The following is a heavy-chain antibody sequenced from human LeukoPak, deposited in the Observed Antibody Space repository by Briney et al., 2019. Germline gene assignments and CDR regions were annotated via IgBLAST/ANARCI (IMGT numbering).Heavy chain of an antibody. J-gene: IGHJ5*02. D-gene: IGHD6-19*01. CDR2: ISGSGGGT. CDR1: GFTFSNYA. Sequence: GGSLRLSCAPSGFTFSNYAMSWVRQAPGKGLEWVSGISGSGGGTYYADSVKGRFTISRDNAKNSLYLQMNSLRAEDTALYYCAKDKWSGAVKFNWFDPWGQGTLVTVSS. CDR3: AKDKWSGAVKFNWFDP. V-gene: IGHV3-23*01.